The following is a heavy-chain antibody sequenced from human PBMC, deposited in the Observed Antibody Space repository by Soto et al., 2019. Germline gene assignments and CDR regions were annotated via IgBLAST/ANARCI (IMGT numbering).Heavy chain of an antibody. D-gene: IGHD3-9*01. J-gene: IGHJ5*02. CDR2: VIPIFGTA. CDR1: GGTFSSYA. Sequence: SVKVSCKASGGTFSSYAISWVRQAPGQGLEWMGGVIPIFGTANYAQKFQGRVTITADESTSTAYMELSSLRSEDTAVYYCAMYSPEYYDILTGPLRGWFDPWGQGTLVTVSS. CDR3: AMYSPEYYDILTGPLRGWFDP. V-gene: IGHV1-69*13.